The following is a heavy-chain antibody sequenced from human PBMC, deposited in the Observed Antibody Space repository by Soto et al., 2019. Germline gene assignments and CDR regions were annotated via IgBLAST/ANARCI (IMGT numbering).Heavy chain of an antibody. CDR1: GGSFSGYY. CDR2: INHSGST. Sequence: SETLSLTCAVYGGSFSGYYWSWIRQPPGKGLEWIGEINHSGSTNYNPSLKSRVTISVDTSKNQFSLKLSSVTAADTAVYYCARVGYGGKSYYYYGMDVWGQGTKVTVSS. J-gene: IGHJ6*02. V-gene: IGHV4-34*01. CDR3: ARVGYGGKSYYYYGMDV. D-gene: IGHD2-15*01.